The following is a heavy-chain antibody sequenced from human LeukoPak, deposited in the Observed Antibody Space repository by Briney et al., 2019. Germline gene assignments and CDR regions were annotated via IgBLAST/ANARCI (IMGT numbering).Heavy chain of an antibody. CDR3: ARGSGGPFDY. CDR2: INADGSTT. Sequence: GGSLRLSCAASGFTFSNYWMHWVRQAPGKGLVWVSRINADGSTTTYADSVKGRFTISRDNAKNTLYLQVNSLRAEDTAVYYCARGSGGPFDYWGQGTLVTVSS. D-gene: IGHD2-15*01. CDR1: GFTFSNYW. V-gene: IGHV3-74*01. J-gene: IGHJ4*02.